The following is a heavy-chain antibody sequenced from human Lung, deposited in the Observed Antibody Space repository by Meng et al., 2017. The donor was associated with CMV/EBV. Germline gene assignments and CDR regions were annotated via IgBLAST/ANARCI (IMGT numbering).Heavy chain of an antibody. CDR3: AREGGKGDYSHYRIYYGMDY. Sequence: SXTXSLXCTVSGTSISSSTYYWGWIRQPPGKGLVWIGSVSYSGRTYYNPTLKSRVTISVDTSKNQLSLRLSSVTAADTAVYYCAREGGKGDYSHYRIYYGMDYXGQGXTVTVSS. D-gene: IGHD4-11*01. CDR1: GTSISSSTYY. CDR2: VSYSGRT. J-gene: IGHJ6*02. V-gene: IGHV4-39*07.